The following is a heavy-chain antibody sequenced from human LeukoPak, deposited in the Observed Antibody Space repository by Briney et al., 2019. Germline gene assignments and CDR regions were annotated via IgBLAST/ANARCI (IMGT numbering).Heavy chain of an antibody. D-gene: IGHD4-17*01. J-gene: IGHJ4*02. CDR1: GGSISSYY. Sequence: SETLSLTCTVSGGSISSYYWSWIRQPPGKGLEWIGYIYYSGSTNYNPSLKSRVTISVDTSKNQFSLKLSSVTAADTAVYYCARWSVGGDYVFLDYRGQGTLVTVSS. V-gene: IGHV4-59*01. CDR2: IYYSGST. CDR3: ARWSVGGDYVFLDY.